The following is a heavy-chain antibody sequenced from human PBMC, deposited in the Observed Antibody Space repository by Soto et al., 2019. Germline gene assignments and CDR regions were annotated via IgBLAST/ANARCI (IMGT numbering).Heavy chain of an antibody. CDR3: ARHNYGSGSTYFEY. Sequence: SETLSLTCAVSGGSISSGGYCWSWIRQPPGKGLEWIGYMYHSGSTYYNPSLKSRVTISIDTSKNQFSLKLNSMTAADTAVYYCARHNYGSGSTYFEYWGQGTLVTVSS. CDR2: MYHSGST. J-gene: IGHJ4*02. D-gene: IGHD3-10*01. V-gene: IGHV4-30-2*01. CDR1: GGSISSGGYC.